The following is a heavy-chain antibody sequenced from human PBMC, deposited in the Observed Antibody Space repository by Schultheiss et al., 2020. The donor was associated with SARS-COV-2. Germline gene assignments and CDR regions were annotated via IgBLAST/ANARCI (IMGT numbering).Heavy chain of an antibody. J-gene: IGHJ4*02. CDR3: AKDVYDYVWGSYRDFDY. CDR1: GFTFSTSW. CDR2: ISSSSSTI. D-gene: IGHD3-16*02. Sequence: GGSLRLSCAASGFTFSTSWMHWVRQAPGKGLEWVSYISSSSSTIYYADSVKGRFTISRDNSKNTLYLQMNSLRAEDTAVYYCAKDVYDYVWGSYRDFDYWGQGTLVTVSS. V-gene: IGHV3-48*01.